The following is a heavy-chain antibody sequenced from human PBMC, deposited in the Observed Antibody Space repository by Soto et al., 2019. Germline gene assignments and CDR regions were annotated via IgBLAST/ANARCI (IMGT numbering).Heavy chain of an antibody. J-gene: IGHJ4*02. CDR1: GGSISSGGYY. Sequence: SETLSLTCTVSGGSISSGGYYWSWIRQHPGKGLEWIGYIYYSGSTYYNPSLKSRVTISVDTSKNQFSLKLSSVTAADTAVYYCGRDPVSGGYDYGGQGTLVPVSS. V-gene: IGHV4-31*03. CDR3: GRDPVSGGYDY. CDR2: IYYSGST. D-gene: IGHD3-10*01.